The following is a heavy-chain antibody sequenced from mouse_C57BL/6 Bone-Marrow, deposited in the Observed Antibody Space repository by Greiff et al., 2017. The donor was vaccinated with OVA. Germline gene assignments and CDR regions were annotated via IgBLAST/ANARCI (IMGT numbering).Heavy chain of an antibody. Sequence: EVLLVESEGGLVQPGSSMKLSCTASGFTFSDYYMAWVRQVPEKGLEWVANINYDGSSTYYLDSLKSRFIISRDNAKNILYLQMSSLKSEDTATYYCARDHAGLLAMDYWGQGTSVTVSS. V-gene: IGHV5-16*01. D-gene: IGHD1-1*01. CDR1: GFTFSDYY. CDR3: ARDHAGLLAMDY. J-gene: IGHJ4*01. CDR2: INYDGSST.